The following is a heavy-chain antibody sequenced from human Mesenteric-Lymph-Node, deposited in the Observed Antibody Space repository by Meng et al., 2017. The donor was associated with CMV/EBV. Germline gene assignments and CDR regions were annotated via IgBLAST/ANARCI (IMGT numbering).Heavy chain of an antibody. Sequence: TDHADSVKGRFTISRDNFKNTLHLQMNSLRAEDTAVYYCSRDLSFDSWGQGTLVTVSS. CDR2: T. CDR3: SRDLSFDS. J-gene: IGHJ5*01. V-gene: IGHV3-23*01.